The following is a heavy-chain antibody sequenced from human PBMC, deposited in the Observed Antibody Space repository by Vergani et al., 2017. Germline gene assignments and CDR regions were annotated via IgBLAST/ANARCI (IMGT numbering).Heavy chain of an antibody. V-gene: IGHV1-46*01. Sequence: QVPLVQSGAEVKKPGASVKVSCKASGYTLTSYYMHWVRQAPGQGLAWMGIINPSGGSTSYAQKFQGRVTMTRDTSTSTVYMELSSLRSEDTAVYYCVRDVYDSSGYPSLRYFDYWGQGTLVTVSS. CDR2: INPSGGST. CDR1: GYTLTSYY. J-gene: IGHJ4*02. D-gene: IGHD3-22*01. CDR3: VRDVYDSSGYPSLRYFDY.